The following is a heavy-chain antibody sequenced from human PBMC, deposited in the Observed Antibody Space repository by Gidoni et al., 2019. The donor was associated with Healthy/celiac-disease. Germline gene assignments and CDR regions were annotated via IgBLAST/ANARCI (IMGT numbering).Heavy chain of an antibody. CDR2: IWYDGSNK. V-gene: IGHV3-33*01. CDR1: GFPFSSYG. J-gene: IGHJ4*02. Sequence: QVQLVEPGGGVVQPGRSLQLPCAASGFPFSSYGMHWVRQAPGKGLEWVAVIWYDGSNKYYADSVEGRFTISRDNSKNTLYLQMNSLRAEDTAVYYCARDIRGYSGSYTMGYWGQGTLVTVSS. D-gene: IGHD1-26*01. CDR3: ARDIRGYSGSYTMGY.